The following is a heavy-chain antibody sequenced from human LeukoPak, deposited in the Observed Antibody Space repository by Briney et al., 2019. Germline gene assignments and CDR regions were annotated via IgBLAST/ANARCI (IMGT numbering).Heavy chain of an antibody. CDR1: GGSFSGYY. CDR2: INHSGST. CDR3: ATPGGYSSNWCDP. D-gene: IGHD5-18*01. V-gene: IGHV4-34*01. J-gene: IGHJ5*02. Sequence: PSETLSLTCAVYGGSFSGYYWSWIRQPPGKGLEWIGEINHSGSTHYNPSLQCKATISVDTSKNQSSLKLTSVTAENPALFYWATPGGYSSNWCDPWGRGTLVSVSS.